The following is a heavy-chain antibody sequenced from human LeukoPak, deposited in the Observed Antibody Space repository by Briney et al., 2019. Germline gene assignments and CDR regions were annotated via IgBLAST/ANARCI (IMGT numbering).Heavy chain of an antibody. CDR1: GGTFSSYA. Sequence: ASVKVSCKASGGTFSSYAISWVRQTPGQGLEWMGGIIPIFGTANYAQKFQGRVTITTDESTSTAYMELSSLRSEDTAVYYCARALIVVVPAARAVVFDIWGQGTMVTVSS. D-gene: IGHD2-2*01. CDR3: ARALIVVVPAARAVVFDI. CDR2: IIPIFGTA. V-gene: IGHV1-69*05. J-gene: IGHJ3*02.